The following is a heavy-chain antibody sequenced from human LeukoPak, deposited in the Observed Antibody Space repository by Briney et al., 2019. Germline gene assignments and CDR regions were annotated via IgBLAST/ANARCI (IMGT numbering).Heavy chain of an antibody. CDR1: GDSISNYY. CDR3: AGVEGTAYYAMDV. J-gene: IGHJ6*02. CDR2: IYYSGST. D-gene: IGHD2-21*02. V-gene: IGHV4-59*01. Sequence: SETLSFTCTVSGDSISNYYWSWIRQTPGKGLEWIVNIYYSGSTNYSPSLKSRVTISVDTSKNQCSLRLNSVTAEDTAVYYCAGVEGTAYYAMDVWGQGTTVTVSS.